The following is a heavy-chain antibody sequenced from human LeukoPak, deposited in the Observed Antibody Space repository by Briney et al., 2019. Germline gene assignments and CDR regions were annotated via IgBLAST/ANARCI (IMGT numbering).Heavy chain of an antibody. CDR1: GGSISNSNFY. J-gene: IGHJ6*04. CDR2: IYSSGST. D-gene: IGHD5-12*01. Sequence: SETLSLTCAVSGGSISNSNFYWAWIRQSPGKGLEWIGSIYSSGSTYYNPSLKSRVTISLDTSKNQFSLKLNSTTAADTAVYYCARAGYSGSDFSVWGKGSTVTVSS. V-gene: IGHV4-39*07. CDR3: ARAGYSGSDFSV.